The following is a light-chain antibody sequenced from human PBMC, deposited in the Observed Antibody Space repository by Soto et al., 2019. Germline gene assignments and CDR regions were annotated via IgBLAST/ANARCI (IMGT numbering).Light chain of an antibody. CDR3: QQYNNWPPT. CDR1: QPVSSN. CDR2: GAS. V-gene: IGKV3-15*01. Sequence: VLTQSQGALSLSPGESSALSGGGSQPVSSNFLAWYQQKPGQAPRILIYGASTRATGIPARFSGSGSGTEFTLTISSLQSEDFAVYYCQQYNNWPPTFGQGTKVDIK. J-gene: IGKJ1*01.